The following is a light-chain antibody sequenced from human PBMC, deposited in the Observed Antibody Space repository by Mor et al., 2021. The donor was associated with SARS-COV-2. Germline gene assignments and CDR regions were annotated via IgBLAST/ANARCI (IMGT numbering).Light chain of an antibody. CDR1: CSNIGDYY. CDR3: GTWVSSLGAGV. Sequence: QTVTISCSGSCSNIGDYYVSWYQQLPGRAPILHIYDNNKRPSGIPDRFSGSKSGTSATLGITGLQTGDEADYYCGTWVSSLGAGVFGGGTKVTVL. V-gene: IGLV1-51*01. CDR2: DNN. J-gene: IGLJ3*02.